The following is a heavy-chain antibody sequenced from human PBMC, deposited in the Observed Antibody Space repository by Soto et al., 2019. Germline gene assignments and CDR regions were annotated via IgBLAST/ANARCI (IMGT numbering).Heavy chain of an antibody. CDR2: IYPGDSDT. CDR1: GYSFTSYW. V-gene: IGHV5-51*01. CDR3: ARASDDCSGGSCYYYYYMDV. D-gene: IGHD2-15*01. J-gene: IGHJ6*03. Sequence: PGESLKISCKGSGYSFTSYWIGWVSQMPGKGLEWMGIIYPGDSDTRYSPSFQGQVTISADKSISTAYLQWSSLKASDTAMYYCARASDDCSGGSCYYYYYMDVWGKGTTVTVSS.